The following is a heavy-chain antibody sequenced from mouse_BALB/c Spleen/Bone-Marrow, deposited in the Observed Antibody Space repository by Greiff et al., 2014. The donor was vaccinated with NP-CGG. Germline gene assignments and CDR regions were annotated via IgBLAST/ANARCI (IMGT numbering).Heavy chain of an antibody. CDR3: ARSGGYDYFDY. J-gene: IGHJ2*01. CDR1: GYTFTDYA. Sequence: VKLVESGAELVRPGVSVKISCKGSGYTFTDYAMHWVKQSHAKSLEWIGVISTYYGDASYNQKFKGKATMTVGKSSSTAYMELARLTSEDSAIYYCARSGGYDYFDYWGQGTTLTVSS. V-gene: IGHV1S137*01. D-gene: IGHD2-2*01. CDR2: ISTYYGDA.